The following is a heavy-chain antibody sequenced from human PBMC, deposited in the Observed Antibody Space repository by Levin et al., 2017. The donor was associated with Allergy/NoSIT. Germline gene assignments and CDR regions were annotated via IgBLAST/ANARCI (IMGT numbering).Heavy chain of an antibody. Sequence: SETLSLTCAVYGGSFSGYYWSWIRQPPGKGLEWIGEINHSGSTNYNPSLKSRVTISVDTSKNQFSLKLSSVTAADTAVYYCARKCTVAGNGLEGYYYYGMDVWGQGTTVTVSS. CDR2: INHSGST. CDR3: ARKCTVAGNGLEGYYYYGMDV. J-gene: IGHJ6*02. D-gene: IGHD6-19*01. CDR1: GGSFSGYY. V-gene: IGHV4-34*01.